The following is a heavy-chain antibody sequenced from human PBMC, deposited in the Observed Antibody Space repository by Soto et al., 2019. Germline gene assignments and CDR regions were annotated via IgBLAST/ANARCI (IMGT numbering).Heavy chain of an antibody. V-gene: IGHV4-59*01. CDR1: GGSISSYY. D-gene: IGHD6-13*01. J-gene: IGHJ4*02. Sequence: SETLSLTCTVSGGSISSYYWSWIRQPPGKGLEWIGYIYYSGSTNYNPSLKSRVTISVDTSKNQFSLKLSSVTAADTAVYCCARYGYSSSWYENYFDYWGQGTLVTVSS. CDR3: ARYGYSSSWYENYFDY. CDR2: IYYSGST.